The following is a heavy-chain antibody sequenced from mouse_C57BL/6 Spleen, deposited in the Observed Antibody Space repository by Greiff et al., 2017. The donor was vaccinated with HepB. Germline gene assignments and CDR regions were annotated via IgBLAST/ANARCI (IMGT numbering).Heavy chain of an antibody. CDR1: GYTFTSYW. CDR3: ARWLLRGFDV. CDR2: IHPNSGST. D-gene: IGHD2-3*01. J-gene: IGHJ1*03. Sequence: QVQLQQSGAELVKPGASVKLSCKASGYTFTSYWMHWVKQRPGQGLEWIGMIHPNSGSTNYNEKFKSKATLTVDKSSSTAYMQLSSLTSEDSAVYYCARWLLRGFDVWGTGTTVTVSS. V-gene: IGHV1-64*01.